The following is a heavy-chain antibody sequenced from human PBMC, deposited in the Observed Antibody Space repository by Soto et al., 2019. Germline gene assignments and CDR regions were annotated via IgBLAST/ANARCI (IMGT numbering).Heavy chain of an antibody. J-gene: IGHJ5*02. D-gene: IGHD4-17*01. CDR3: AVGCRVTTGGFDP. Sequence: QLQLQESGSGLVKPSQTLSLTCAVSGGSISSGGYSWSWIRQPPGKGLEWIGYIYHSGSTYYNPCLTSRVTISVDRSKNQFSLKLSSVTAADTAVYYCAVGCRVTTGGFDPWGQGTLVTVSS. CDR2: IYHSGST. CDR1: GGSISSGGYS. V-gene: IGHV4-30-2*01.